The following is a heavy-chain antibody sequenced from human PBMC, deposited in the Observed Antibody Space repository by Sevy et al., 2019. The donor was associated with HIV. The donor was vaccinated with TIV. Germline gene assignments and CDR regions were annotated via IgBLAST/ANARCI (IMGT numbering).Heavy chain of an antibody. Sequence: GGSLRLSCAASGFTFSSYAMSWVRQAPGKGLESVSAISGSGGSTYYADSVKGRFTISRDNSKNTLYLQMNSLRAEDTAVYYCAKPGGRSTVTTPYYFDYWGQGTLVTVSS. D-gene: IGHD4-17*01. CDR1: GFTFSSYA. CDR2: ISGSGGST. V-gene: IGHV3-23*01. J-gene: IGHJ4*02. CDR3: AKPGGRSTVTTPYYFDY.